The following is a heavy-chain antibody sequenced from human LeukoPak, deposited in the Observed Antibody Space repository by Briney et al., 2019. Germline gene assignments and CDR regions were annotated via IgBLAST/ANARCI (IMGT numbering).Heavy chain of an antibody. D-gene: IGHD3-22*01. J-gene: IGHJ6*03. CDR3: ARQMRSPVVMFMDV. V-gene: IGHV4-39*01. CDR1: GGSISTSTYN. CDR2: VYYTGIT. Sequence: SETLSLTCTVAGGSISTSTYNWGWIRQPPGKGLEWIGSVYYTGITYYNPSVESRVTISVDTSKNHFSLELNSVTAADTGVYFCARQMRSPVVMFMDVWGKGTTVIVSS.